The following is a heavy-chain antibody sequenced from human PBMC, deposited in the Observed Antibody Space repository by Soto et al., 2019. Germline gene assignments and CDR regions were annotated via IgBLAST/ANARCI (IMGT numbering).Heavy chain of an antibody. V-gene: IGHV3-7*05. CDR1: GFSFGSDW. CDR3: TRDANYRDDSAYYDVFDI. Sequence: DVQLTEPGGGLVQPGGSLRLSCGASGFSFGSDWMAWVRQAPGKGPEWVANIRKDGSQEQYADSVRGRFSVSRDNAKESLYLQMNSLTLEYTAIYYCTRDANYRDDSAYYDVFDIWGQGTMVTVSS. D-gene: IGHD3-16*01. CDR2: IRKDGSQE. J-gene: IGHJ3*02.